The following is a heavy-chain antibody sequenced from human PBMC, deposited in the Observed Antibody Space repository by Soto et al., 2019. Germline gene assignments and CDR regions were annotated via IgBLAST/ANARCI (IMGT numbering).Heavy chain of an antibody. CDR3: ARIDCSGGSCLNWFDP. D-gene: IGHD2-15*01. Sequence: QVQLVQSGAEVKKPGASVKVSCKASGYTFTSYDINWVRQATGQGLEWMGWINPNSGNTGYEQKLQGRVTMTRNTSISTAYMELSSLRSEDTAVYYCARIDCSGGSCLNWFDPWGQGTLVTVSS. CDR2: INPNSGNT. V-gene: IGHV1-8*01. CDR1: GYTFTSYD. J-gene: IGHJ5*02.